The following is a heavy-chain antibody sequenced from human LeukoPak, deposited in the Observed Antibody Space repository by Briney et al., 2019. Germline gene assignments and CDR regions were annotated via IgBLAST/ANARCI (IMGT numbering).Heavy chain of an antibody. Sequence: SQTLSLTCAVSGGSISSGGYSWSWIRQPPGKGLEWIGYIYHSGSTYYNPSLKSRVTISVDTSKNQFSLKLTSVTAADTAVYYCARVRQQLIDYWGQGTLVTVSS. CDR1: GGSISSGGYS. CDR3: ARVRQQLIDY. CDR2: IYHSGST. J-gene: IGHJ4*02. V-gene: IGHV4-30-2*05. D-gene: IGHD6-13*01.